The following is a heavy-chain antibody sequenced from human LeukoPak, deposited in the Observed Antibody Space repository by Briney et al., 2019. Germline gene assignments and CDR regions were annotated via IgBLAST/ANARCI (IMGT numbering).Heavy chain of an antibody. CDR2: IYHRGST. D-gene: IGHD6-19*01. V-gene: IGHV4-30-2*01. CDR3: ARDLAGAYFDY. J-gene: IGHJ4*02. CDR1: GGSISSGGYS. Sequence: PSETLSLTCAVSGGSISSGGYSWSWIRQPPGKGLEWIGYIYHRGSTYYNPSLKSRVTISVDRSKNQFSLKLSSVTAADTAVYYCARDLAGAYFDYWGQGTLVTVSS.